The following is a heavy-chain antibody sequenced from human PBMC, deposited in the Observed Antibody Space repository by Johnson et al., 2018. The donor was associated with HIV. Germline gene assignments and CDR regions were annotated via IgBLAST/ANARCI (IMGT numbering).Heavy chain of an antibody. Sequence: VQLVESGGSVVRPGGSLRLSCAASGFTFDDYGMSWVRQAPGKGPEWVSGLNWTGGSTGSADSVKGRLTISRDNCKNSLYLQMNSLRAEHTALYYCARDGTGGYCSGGRCYDAFDIWGQGTMVTVSS. CDR1: GFTFDDYG. J-gene: IGHJ3*02. CDR3: ARDGTGGYCSGGRCYDAFDI. D-gene: IGHD2-15*01. CDR2: LNWTGGST. V-gene: IGHV3-20*04.